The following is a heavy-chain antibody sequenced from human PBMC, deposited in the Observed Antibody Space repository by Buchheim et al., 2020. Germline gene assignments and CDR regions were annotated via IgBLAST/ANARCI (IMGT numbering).Heavy chain of an antibody. V-gene: IGHV4-30-2*01. CDR1: GGSISSGGYS. Sequence: QLQLQESGSGLVKPSQTLSLTCAVSGGSISSGGYSWSWIRQPPGKGLEWIGYIYHSGSTYYNPSLKSRVTISVDRSKNQSSLKLSSVTAADTAVYYCARALRYCSGGSCYNWFDPWGQGTL. J-gene: IGHJ5*02. CDR2: IYHSGST. CDR3: ARALRYCSGGSCYNWFDP. D-gene: IGHD2-15*01.